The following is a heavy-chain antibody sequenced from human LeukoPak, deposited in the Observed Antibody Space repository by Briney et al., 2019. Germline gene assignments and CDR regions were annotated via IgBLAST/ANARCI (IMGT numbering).Heavy chain of an antibody. Sequence: GGSLRLSCAASGFTFSSYWMSWVRQPPGKGLEWVANIKQDGSEKYYVDSVKGRFTISRDNAKNSLYLQMNSLRAEDTAVYYCARAVLDILTGYEHFDYWGQGTLVTVSS. CDR2: IKQDGSEK. CDR3: ARAVLDILTGYEHFDY. D-gene: IGHD3-9*01. CDR1: GFTFSSYW. J-gene: IGHJ4*02. V-gene: IGHV3-7*01.